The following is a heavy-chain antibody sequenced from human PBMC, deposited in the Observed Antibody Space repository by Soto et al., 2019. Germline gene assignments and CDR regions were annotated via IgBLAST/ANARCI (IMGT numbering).Heavy chain of an antibody. CDR3: ASGDLY. CDR1: GGSFSGYY. Sequence: PSETLSLTCAVYGGSFSGYYWSWIRQPPGKGLEWIGEINHSGSTNYNPSLKSRVTISVDTSKNQFSLKLSSVTAADTAVYYCASGDLYWGQGTLVTVSS. V-gene: IGHV4-34*01. CDR2: INHSGST. J-gene: IGHJ4*02.